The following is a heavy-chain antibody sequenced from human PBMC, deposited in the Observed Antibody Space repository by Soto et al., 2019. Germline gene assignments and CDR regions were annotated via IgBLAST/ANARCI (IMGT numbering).Heavy chain of an antibody. CDR2: ISSSSSTI. CDR3: ARDRNDYGDYGFDY. CDR1: GFTFSSYS. V-gene: IGHV3-48*01. J-gene: IGHJ4*02. D-gene: IGHD4-17*01. Sequence: VQLVESGGGLVQPGGSLRLSCAASGFTFSSYSMNWVRQAPGKGLEWVSYISSSSSTIYYADSVKGRFTISRDNAKNSLYLQMNSLRAEDTAVYYCARDRNDYGDYGFDYWGQGTLVTVSS.